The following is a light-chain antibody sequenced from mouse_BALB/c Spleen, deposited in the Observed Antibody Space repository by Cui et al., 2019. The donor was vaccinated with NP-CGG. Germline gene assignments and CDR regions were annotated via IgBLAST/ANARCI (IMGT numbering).Light chain of an antibody. CDR1: TGAVTTSNY. V-gene: IGLV1*01. CDR3: ALWYGNHWV. Sequence: VLSQESAFTTSPGETVTLPCHSITGAVTTSNYANWVQEKPDHLFTDLISDTNNRAPAVPARFSGSLIEDKAALTNTGAQTEDEAIYFCALWYGNHWVFGGGTKLTVL. CDR2: DTN. J-gene: IGLJ1*01.